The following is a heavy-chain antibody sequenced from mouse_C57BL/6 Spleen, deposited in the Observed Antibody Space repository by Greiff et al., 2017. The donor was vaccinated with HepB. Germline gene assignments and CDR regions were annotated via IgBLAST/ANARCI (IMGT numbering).Heavy chain of an antibody. Sequence: QVQLQQSGPELVKPGASVKISCKASGYAFSSSWMNWVKQRPGKGLEWIGRIYPGDGDTNYNGKFKGKATLTADKSSSTAYMQLSSLTSEDSAVYFCARGGYSPYFDYWGQGTTLTVSS. CDR1: GYAFSSSW. CDR3: ARGGYSPYFDY. D-gene: IGHD2-3*01. CDR2: IYPGDGDT. J-gene: IGHJ2*01. V-gene: IGHV1-82*01.